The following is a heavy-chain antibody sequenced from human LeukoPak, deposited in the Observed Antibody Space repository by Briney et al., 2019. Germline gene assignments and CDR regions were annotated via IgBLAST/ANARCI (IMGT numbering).Heavy chain of an antibody. CDR2: IRWKSGSM. J-gene: IGHJ4*02. D-gene: IGHD1-26*01. CDR1: AFNFDDYA. V-gene: IGHV3-9*01. CDR3: VFRGGSDYELDF. Sequence: GGSLRLSCAVSAFNFDDYAMHWVRQVPGKGLEWVSSIRWKSGSMAYADSVKGRFSISRDSAKNSLYMQMNSLRVQDTAFYYCVFRGGSDYELDFWGQGTLVSVSS.